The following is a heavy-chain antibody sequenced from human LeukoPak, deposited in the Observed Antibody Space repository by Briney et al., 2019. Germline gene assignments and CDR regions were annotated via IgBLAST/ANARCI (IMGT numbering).Heavy chain of an antibody. CDR2: ISSSGSTT. CDR3: AKFKGARGPSYSSSSVDYYYYMDV. CDR1: GFTFSDYY. D-gene: IGHD6-6*01. V-gene: IGHV3-11*01. J-gene: IGHJ6*03. Sequence: GGSLRLSCAASGFTFSDYYMSWIRQAPGKGLEWVSYISSSGSTTYYADSVKGRFTISRDNSKNTLYLQMNSLRAEDTAVYYCAKFKGARGPSYSSSSVDYYYYMDVWGKGTTVTVSS.